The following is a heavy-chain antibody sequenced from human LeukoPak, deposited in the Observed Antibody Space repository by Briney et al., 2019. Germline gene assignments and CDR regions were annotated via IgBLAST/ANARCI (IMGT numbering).Heavy chain of an antibody. CDR3: ARGPQPYYYDSSGFSAFDI. Sequence: GASVKVSCKASGYTFTSYGISWVRQAPGQGLEWMGWISAYNGNTNYAQKLQGRVTMTTDTSTSTAYMELSSLRSEDTAVYYCARGPQPYYYDSSGFSAFDIWGQGTMVTVSS. D-gene: IGHD3-22*01. CDR1: GYTFTSYG. CDR2: ISAYNGNT. V-gene: IGHV1-18*01. J-gene: IGHJ3*02.